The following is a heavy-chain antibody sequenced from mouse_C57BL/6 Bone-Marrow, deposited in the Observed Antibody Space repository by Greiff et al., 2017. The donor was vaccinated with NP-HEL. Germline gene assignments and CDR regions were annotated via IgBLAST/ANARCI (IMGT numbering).Heavy chain of an antibody. V-gene: IGHV5-4*01. D-gene: IGHD1-1*02. J-gene: IGHJ2*01. Sequence: EVKLMESGGGLVKPGGSLKLSCAASGFTFSSYAMSWVRQTPEKRLEWVATISDGGSYTYYPDNVKGRFTISRDNAKNNLYLQMSHLKSEDTAMYYCAREGYGPPFDYWGQGTTLTVSS. CDR1: GFTFSSYA. CDR3: AREGYGPPFDY. CDR2: ISDGGSYT.